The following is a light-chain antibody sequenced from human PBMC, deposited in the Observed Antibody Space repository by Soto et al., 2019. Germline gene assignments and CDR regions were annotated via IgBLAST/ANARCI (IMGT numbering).Light chain of an antibody. CDR3: QKYNSGGPLT. V-gene: IGKV3-15*01. CDR2: GAS. CDR1: ERIAGT. J-gene: IGKJ4*01. Sequence: EIVMPQSTDTLSVSRGESATLSCRASERIAGTLAWYQQKPGQAPRLLIYGASTRATGIPARFRGSGSGTEFTLTISSLQSEDFAVYYCQKYNSGGPLTFGGGTKVDNK.